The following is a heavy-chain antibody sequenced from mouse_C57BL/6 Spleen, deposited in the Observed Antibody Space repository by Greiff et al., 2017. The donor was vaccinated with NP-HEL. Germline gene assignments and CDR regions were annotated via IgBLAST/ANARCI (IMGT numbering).Heavy chain of an antibody. V-gene: IGHV5-17*01. CDR3: ARMVTTGRGYFDV. Sequence: EVQVVESGGGLVKPGGSLKLSCAASGFTFSDYGMHWVRQAPEKGLEWVAYISSGSSTIYYADTVKGRFTISRDNAKNTLFLQMTSLRSEDTAMYYCARMVTTGRGYFDVWGTGPRSPSPQ. D-gene: IGHD2-2*01. J-gene: IGHJ1*03. CDR2: ISSGSSTI. CDR1: GFTFSDYG.